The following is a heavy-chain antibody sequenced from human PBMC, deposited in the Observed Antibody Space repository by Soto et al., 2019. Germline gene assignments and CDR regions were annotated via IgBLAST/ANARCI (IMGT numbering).Heavy chain of an antibody. CDR2: ISPGSRYP. CDR1: GFTFGDSY. D-gene: IGHD2-15*01. CDR3: VRGGGGGLFDP. Sequence: QVQLVKSGGGLVPPGGSLRLSCAGSGFTFGDSYMSWIRKAPGKGLEWLSYISPGSRYPAYADSVKGRFTISRDNAKRSLYMQMMSLTAEDTAIYYYVRGGGGGLFDPWGQVTMVTVSS. V-gene: IGHV3-11*06. J-gene: IGHJ5*02.